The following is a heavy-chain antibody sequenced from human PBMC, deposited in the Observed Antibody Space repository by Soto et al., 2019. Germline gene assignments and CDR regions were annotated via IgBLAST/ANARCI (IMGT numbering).Heavy chain of an antibody. CDR2: IRETGNT. Sequence: VGSLRLSCAASGFTFSNYAMSWIRQAPGKGLEWVSTIRETGNTYYADSVRGRFATSRDNSENTLYLQMSSLRAEDTAVYYCAKQQMGVIRALDYWGQGTLVTVSS. D-gene: IGHD1-26*01. CDR3: AKQQMGVIRALDY. CDR1: GFTFSNYA. V-gene: IGHV3-23*01. J-gene: IGHJ4*02.